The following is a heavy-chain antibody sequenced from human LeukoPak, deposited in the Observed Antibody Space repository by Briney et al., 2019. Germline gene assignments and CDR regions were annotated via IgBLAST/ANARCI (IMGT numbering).Heavy chain of an antibody. V-gene: IGHV4-34*01. CDR2: INHSGST. J-gene: IGHJ4*02. D-gene: IGHD3-10*01. CDR3: ARLGYYYGSGSYYNGGSSDY. Sequence: SETLSLTCTVSGGSISSYYWSWIRQPPGKGLEWIGEINHSGSTNYNPSLKSRVTISVDTSKNQFSLKLSSVTAADTAVYYCARLGYYYGSGSYYNGGSSDYWGQGTLVTVSS. CDR1: GGSISSYY.